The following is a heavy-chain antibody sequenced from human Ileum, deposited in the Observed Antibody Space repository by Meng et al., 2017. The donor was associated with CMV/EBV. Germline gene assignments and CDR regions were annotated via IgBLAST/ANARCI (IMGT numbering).Heavy chain of an antibody. CDR3: TRDITPGGADY. CDR1: GFTFDDYG. V-gene: IGHV3-20*04. J-gene: IGHJ4*02. CDR2: VFWLSGVT. Sequence: GESLKISCAASGFTFDDYGMSWVRQAPGKGLEWVAGVFWLSGVTGYADFVKGRFTISRDTAKSSLYLQMYSLSDEDTAFYYCTRDITPGGADYWGPGTLVTVSS. D-gene: IGHD3-10*01.